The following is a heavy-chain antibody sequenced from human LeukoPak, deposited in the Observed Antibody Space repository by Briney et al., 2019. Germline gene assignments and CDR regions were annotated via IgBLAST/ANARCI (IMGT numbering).Heavy chain of an antibody. D-gene: IGHD3-3*01. V-gene: IGHV4-4*02. CDR3: ARASLPPNYDFWSGYFSYYYYYGMDV. J-gene: IGHJ6*02. CDR1: GGSISSSNW. CDR2: IYRSGST. Sequence: PSETLSLTCAVSGGSISSSNWWSWVRQPPGKGLEWIGEIYRSGSTNYNPSLKSRVTISVDKSKNQFSLKLSSVTAADTAVYYCARASLPPNYDFWSGYFSYYYYYGMDVWGQGTTVTVSS.